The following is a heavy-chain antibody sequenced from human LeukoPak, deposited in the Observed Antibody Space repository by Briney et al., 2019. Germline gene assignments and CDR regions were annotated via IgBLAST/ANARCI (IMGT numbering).Heavy chain of an antibody. Sequence: SETLSLTCAVYGGSFSGYYWSWIRQPPGKGLEWIGEINHSGSTNYNPSLKSRVTISVDTSKNQFSLKLSSVTAADTAVYYCARGVRFLEWLFGYYYYYGMDVWGQGTTVTVSS. CDR2: INHSGST. J-gene: IGHJ6*02. D-gene: IGHD3-3*01. CDR3: ARGVRFLEWLFGYYYYYGMDV. CDR1: GGSFSGYY. V-gene: IGHV4-34*01.